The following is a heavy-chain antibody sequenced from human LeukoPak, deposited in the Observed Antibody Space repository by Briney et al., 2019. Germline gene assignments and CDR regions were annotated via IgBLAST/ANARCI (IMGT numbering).Heavy chain of an antibody. CDR2: IYYSGST. Sequence: PSGTLSLTCTVSGGSISSYYWSWIRQPPGKGLEWIGYIYYSGSTNYNPSLKSRVTISVDTSKNQFSLKLSSVTAADTAVYYCARLCSSTSCYVGAFDIWGQGTMVTVSS. D-gene: IGHD2-2*01. CDR3: ARLCSSTSCYVGAFDI. J-gene: IGHJ3*02. V-gene: IGHV4-59*08. CDR1: GGSISSYY.